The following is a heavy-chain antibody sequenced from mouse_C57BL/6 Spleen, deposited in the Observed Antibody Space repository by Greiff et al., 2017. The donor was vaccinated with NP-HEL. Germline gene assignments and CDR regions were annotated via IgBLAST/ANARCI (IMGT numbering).Heavy chain of an antibody. CDR1: GYAFSSYW. J-gene: IGHJ2*01. Sequence: VQLQQSGAELVKPGASVKISCKASGYAFSSYWMNWVKQRPGKGLEWIGQIYPGDGDTNYNGKFKGKATLTADKSSSTAYMQLSSLTSEDSAVYFCARGDYDGSSYGDWGQGTTLTVSA. CDR3: ARGDYDGSSYGD. D-gene: IGHD1-1*01. V-gene: IGHV1-80*01. CDR2: IYPGDGDT.